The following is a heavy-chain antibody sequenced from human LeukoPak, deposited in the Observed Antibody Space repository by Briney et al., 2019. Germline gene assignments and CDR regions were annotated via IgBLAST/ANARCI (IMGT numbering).Heavy chain of an antibody. CDR2: ITTSDGNT. J-gene: IGHJ4*02. CDR1: GFTFGSYT. V-gene: IGHV3-23*01. Sequence: GGSLRLSCAASGFTFGSYTMSWVRQAPGKGLEWVSTITTSDGNTYYADSVKGRFTVSRVNSKNTLFLQMNSLRAEDTAVYYCAKDGGLWVSAHWGDSWGRGTLVTVSS. CDR3: AKDGGLWVSAHWGDS. D-gene: IGHD7-27*01.